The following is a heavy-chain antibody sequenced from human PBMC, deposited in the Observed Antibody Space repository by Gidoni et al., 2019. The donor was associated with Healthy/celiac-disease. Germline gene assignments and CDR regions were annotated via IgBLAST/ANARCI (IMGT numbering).Heavy chain of an antibody. CDR2: IYYSGGT. V-gene: IGHV4-39*01. CDR3: ASGSSIAAAGTLIDY. D-gene: IGHD6-13*01. CDR1: GGSISSSSYY. Sequence: QLQLQESGPGLVTPSETLSLTCTVSGGSISSSSYYWGWIRQPPGKGLECIGSIYYSGGTYYNPSLKSRVTISVDTSKNQFSLKLSSVTAADTAVYYCASGSSIAAAGTLIDYWGQGTLVTVSS. J-gene: IGHJ4*02.